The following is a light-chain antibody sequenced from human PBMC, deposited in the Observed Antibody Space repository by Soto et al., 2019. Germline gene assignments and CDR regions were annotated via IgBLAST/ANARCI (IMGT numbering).Light chain of an antibody. CDR1: PSLLHSNGYNY. CDR2: LGS. J-gene: IGKJ1*01. CDR3: MQPLQSWT. Sequence: DIVMTQSSLLLPVPPGEPASISCRSSPSLLHSNGYNYLDWYLQKPGQSPQLLIYLGSNRASGVPDRFSGSGSGTDFTLKISRVEAEGVGVYYCMQPLQSWTFGQGTKVDIK. V-gene: IGKV2-28*01.